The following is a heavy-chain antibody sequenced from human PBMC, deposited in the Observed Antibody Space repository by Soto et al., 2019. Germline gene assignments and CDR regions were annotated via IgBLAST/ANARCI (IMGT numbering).Heavy chain of an antibody. CDR3: AGSPDGFDF. J-gene: IGHJ3*01. V-gene: IGHV3-7*05. CDR2: IKKDRSEK. D-gene: IGHD1-1*01. CDR1: GFTFSSYW. Sequence: GGSLRLSCAASGFTFSSYWMSWARQAPGKRLKWVDNIKKDRSEKYYVDSVKGRFNNSRDNAKNSLYLQMNSFRAEDTAVYYCAGSPDGFDFWGQGTMVTVSS.